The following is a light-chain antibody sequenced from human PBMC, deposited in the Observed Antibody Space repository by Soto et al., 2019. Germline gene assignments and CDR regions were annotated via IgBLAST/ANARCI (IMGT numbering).Light chain of an antibody. J-gene: IGLJ1*01. Sequence: QSVLTQPPSASGSPGQSVTISCTGTSSEVGGNNYVPWYQQHPGKAPKLIIYEVSKRPSGVPDRFSGSKSGNTASLSVSGLQTEDDVDYSCTSYAGTDTLYVFGPGTKVTV. CDR3: TSYAGTDTLYV. V-gene: IGLV2-8*01. CDR1: SSEVGGNNY. CDR2: EVS.